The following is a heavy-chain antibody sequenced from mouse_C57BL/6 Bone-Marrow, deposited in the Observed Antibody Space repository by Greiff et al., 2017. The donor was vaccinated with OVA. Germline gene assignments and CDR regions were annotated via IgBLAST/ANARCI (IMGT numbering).Heavy chain of an antibody. Sequence: QVQLQQPGAELVRPGTSVKLSCKASGYTFTSYWMHWVKQRPGQGLEWIGVIDPSDSYTNYNQKFKGKATLTVDTSSSTAYMQLSSLTSEDSAVYYCARCVPVDYWGQGTTLTVSS. CDR2: IDPSDSYT. J-gene: IGHJ2*01. CDR3: ARCVPVDY. CDR1: GYTFTSYW. V-gene: IGHV1-59*01.